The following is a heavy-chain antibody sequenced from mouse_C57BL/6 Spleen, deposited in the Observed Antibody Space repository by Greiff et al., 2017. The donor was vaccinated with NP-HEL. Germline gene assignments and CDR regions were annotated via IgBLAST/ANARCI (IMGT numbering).Heavy chain of an antibody. CDR3: ARHDGYYEYYFDY. CDR2: INPYNGGT. D-gene: IGHD2-3*01. Sequence: VQLQQSGPVLVKPGASVKMSCKASGYTFTDYYMNWVKQSHGKSLEWIGVINPYNGGTSYNQKFKGKATLTVDKSSSTAYMELNSLTSEDSAVYYCARHDGYYEYYFDYWGQGTTLTVSS. J-gene: IGHJ2*01. V-gene: IGHV1-19*01. CDR1: GYTFTDYY.